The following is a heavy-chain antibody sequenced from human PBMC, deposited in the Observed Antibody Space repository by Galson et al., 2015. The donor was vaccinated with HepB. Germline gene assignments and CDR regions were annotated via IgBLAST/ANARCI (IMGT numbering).Heavy chain of an antibody. CDR2: ISRNSGSI. Sequence: SLRLSCAASGFTFDDYAMHWVRQAPGTGLEWVSGISRNSGSIGYADSVKGRFTISRDNAKNSLYLQMNSLRAEDTALYYCAKVKGNAGYFDYWGQGTLVTVSS. J-gene: IGHJ4*02. CDR3: AKVKGNAGYFDY. V-gene: IGHV3-9*01. CDR1: GFTFDDYA.